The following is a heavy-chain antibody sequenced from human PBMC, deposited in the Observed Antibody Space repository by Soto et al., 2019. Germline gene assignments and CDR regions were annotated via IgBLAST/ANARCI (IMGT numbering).Heavy chain of an antibody. CDR3: ARDTSHYFDH. CDR1: GYTFITYG. V-gene: IGHV1-18*01. D-gene: IGHD2-2*01. J-gene: IGHJ4*02. Sequence: ASVKVSCKASGYTFITYGVTWVRQAPGQGLEWMGWITPYNGKTHYAQKFQDRVTMTTDTAATTAYMELRSLTSDDSALYFCARDTSHYFDHWGQGILVTVSS. CDR2: ITPYNGKT.